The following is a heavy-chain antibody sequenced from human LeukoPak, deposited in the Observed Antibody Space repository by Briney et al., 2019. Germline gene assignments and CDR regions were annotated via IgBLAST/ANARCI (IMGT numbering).Heavy chain of an antibody. Sequence: GGSLRLSXTASGLTFSTSSFNWLRQAPGKGLEWVASIGPTGSDRYHADSIKGRFTISRDNANNFLYLQMNSLRAEDTAVYYCATETNGRHYDYWGQGTLLTVSS. CDR3: ATETNGRHYDY. CDR2: IGPTGSDR. CDR1: GLTFSTSS. D-gene: IGHD1-14*01. V-gene: IGHV3-21*06. J-gene: IGHJ4*02.